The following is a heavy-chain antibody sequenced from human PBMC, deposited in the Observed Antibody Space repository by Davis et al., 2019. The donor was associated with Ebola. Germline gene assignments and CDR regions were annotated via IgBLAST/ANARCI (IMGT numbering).Heavy chain of an antibody. V-gene: IGHV3-30*03. CDR2: ISYDGSNK. CDR1: GFTFSSYS. D-gene: IGHD2-8*01. J-gene: IGHJ6*02. CDR3: ARDSLDIVLMVYATHYYYGMDV. Sequence: GESLKISCAASGFTFSSYSMNWVRQAPGKGLEWVAVISYDGSNKYYADSVKGRFTISRDNAKNSLYLQMNSLRDEDTAVYYCARDSLDIVLMVYATHYYYGMDVWGQGTTVTVSS.